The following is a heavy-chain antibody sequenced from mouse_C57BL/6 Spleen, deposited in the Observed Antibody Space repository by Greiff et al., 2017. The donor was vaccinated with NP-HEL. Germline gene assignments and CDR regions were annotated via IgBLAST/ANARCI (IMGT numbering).Heavy chain of an antibody. CDR3: AREWPYYFDY. Sequence: EVKLVESGGGLVKPGGSLKLSCAASGFTFSDYGMHWVRQAPEKGLEWVAYISSGSSTIYYADTVKGRFTISTDNAKNTLFLQMTSLRSEDTAMYYCAREWPYYFDYWGQGTTLTVSS. CDR1: GFTFSDYG. J-gene: IGHJ2*01. CDR2: ISSGSSTI. V-gene: IGHV5-17*01.